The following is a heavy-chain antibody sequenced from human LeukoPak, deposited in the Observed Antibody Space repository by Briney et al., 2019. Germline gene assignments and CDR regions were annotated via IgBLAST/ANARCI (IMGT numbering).Heavy chain of an antibody. J-gene: IGHJ4*02. CDR1: GFTFSGSA. D-gene: IGHD2-2*01. CDR2: IRSKANSYAT. V-gene: IGHV3-73*01. Sequence: GGSLRLSCAASGFTFSGSAMHWVRQASGKGLEWVGRIRSKANSYATAYAASVKGRFTISRDDSKNTAYLQMNSLKTEDTAVYYCTRLFVPTHCSSTSCYVDWGQGTLVTVSS. CDR3: TRLFVPTHCSSTSCYVD.